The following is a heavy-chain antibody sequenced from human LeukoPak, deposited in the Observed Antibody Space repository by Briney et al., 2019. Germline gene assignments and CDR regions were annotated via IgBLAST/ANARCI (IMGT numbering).Heavy chain of an antibody. CDR1: GGSVSSGSYY. V-gene: IGHV4-61*01. D-gene: IGHD5-12*01. J-gene: IGHJ4*02. CDR3: ASGYSGYDNYFDY. CDR2: IYYSGST. Sequence: SETLSLTCTVSGGSVSSGSYYWSWIRQPPGKGLEWIGYIYYSGSTNYNPSLKSRVTISVDTSKNQFSLKLSSVTAADTAVYYCASGYSGYDNYFDYWGQGTLVTVSS.